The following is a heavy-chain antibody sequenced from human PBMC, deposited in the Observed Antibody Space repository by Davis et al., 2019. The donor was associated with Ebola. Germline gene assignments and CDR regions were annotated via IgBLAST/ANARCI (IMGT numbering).Heavy chain of an antibody. CDR1: GYTLTNYG. D-gene: IGHD1-1*01. CDR2: INPHNGNT. V-gene: IGHV1-18*04. J-gene: IGHJ4*02. CDR3: ARAQFPTTSDH. Sequence: ASVKVSCKASGYTLTNYGITWVRQAPGQGLEWMGWINPHNGNTNYAQNVQGRVTMTTDTSTTTAYMEVGSLRSDDTAVYYCARAQFPTTSDHWGQGTLVTVSS.